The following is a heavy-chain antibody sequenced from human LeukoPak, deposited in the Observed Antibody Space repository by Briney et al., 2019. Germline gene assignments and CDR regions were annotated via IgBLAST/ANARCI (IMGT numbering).Heavy chain of an antibody. CDR1: GFTFSSYA. CDR2: ISGSGGST. Sequence: GGSLRLSCAASGFTFSSYAMSWVRQAPGKGLEWVSAISGSGGSTYYADSVKGRFTISRDNSKNTLYLQMNSLRAEDTAVYYCARKRYCSGGSCYVFDYWGQGTLVTVSS. CDR3: ARKRYCSGGSCYVFDY. V-gene: IGHV3-23*01. J-gene: IGHJ4*02. D-gene: IGHD2-15*01.